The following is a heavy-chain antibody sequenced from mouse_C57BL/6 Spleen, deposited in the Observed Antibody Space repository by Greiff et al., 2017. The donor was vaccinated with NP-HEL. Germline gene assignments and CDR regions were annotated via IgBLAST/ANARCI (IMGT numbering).Heavy chain of an antibody. V-gene: IGHV1-50*01. Sequence: QVQLQHPGAELVKPGASVKLSCKASGYTFTSYWMQWVKQRPGQGLEWIGEIDPSDSYTNYNQKFKGKATLTVDTSSSTAYMQLSSLTSEDSAVYYCARPEGDYESYYAMDYWGQGTSVTVSS. CDR2: IDPSDSYT. J-gene: IGHJ4*01. CDR3: ARPEGDYESYYAMDY. CDR1: GYTFTSYW. D-gene: IGHD2-4*01.